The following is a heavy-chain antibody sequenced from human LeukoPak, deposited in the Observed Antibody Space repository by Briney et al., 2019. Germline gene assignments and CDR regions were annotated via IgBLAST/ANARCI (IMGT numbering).Heavy chain of an antibody. J-gene: IGHJ3*02. CDR1: GASITGHY. D-gene: IGHD1-14*01. Sequence: SETLSLTCTVSGASITGHYLAWIRQPPGNGLEWIGYISHIGSTNYNPSLKSRVTISVDTSKNQFSLKLTSVTAADTALYYCARDRISINALDMWGQGTMVTVSS. CDR3: ARDRISINALDM. CDR2: ISHIGST. V-gene: IGHV4-59*11.